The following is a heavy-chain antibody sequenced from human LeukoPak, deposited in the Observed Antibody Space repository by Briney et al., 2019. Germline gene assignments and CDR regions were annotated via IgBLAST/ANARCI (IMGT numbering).Heavy chain of an antibody. J-gene: IGHJ6*02. Sequence: SVKVSCKASGGTFSSYAISWVRQAPGQGLEWMGRIIPILGIANYAQKFQGRVTITADKSTSTAYMELSSLRSEDTAVYYCARDGSGSYNIYYYGMDVWGQGTTVTVSS. D-gene: IGHD3-10*01. CDR2: IIPILGIA. CDR3: ARDGSGSYNIYYYGMDV. CDR1: GGTFSSYA. V-gene: IGHV1-69*04.